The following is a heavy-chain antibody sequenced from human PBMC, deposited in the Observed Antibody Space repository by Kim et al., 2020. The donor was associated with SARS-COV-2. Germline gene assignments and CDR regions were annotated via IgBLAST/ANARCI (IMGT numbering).Heavy chain of an antibody. CDR3: ATGGSGSYNNWFDP. V-gene: IGHV4-39*01. Sequence: SETLSLTCTVSGGSISSSSYYWGWIRQPPGKGLEWIGSIYYSGSTYYNPSLKSRVTISVDTSKNQFSLKLSSVTAADTAVYYCATGGSGSYNNWFDPWGQGTLVTVSS. D-gene: IGHD3-10*01. CDR2: IYYSGST. J-gene: IGHJ5*02. CDR1: GGSISSSSYY.